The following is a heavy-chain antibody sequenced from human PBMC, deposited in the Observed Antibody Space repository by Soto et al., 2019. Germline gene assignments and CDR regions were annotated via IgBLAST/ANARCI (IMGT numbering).Heavy chain of an antibody. CDR2: IYSSGST. CDR3: TRGQRFSDWFDP. V-gene: IGHV4-4*07. D-gene: IGHD3-3*01. CDR1: GVAINSYY. Sequence: PSETLSLTCTVAGVAINSYYWTWLRQPAGKGLEWIGRIYSSGSTKYNPSLQSRVTMSLDTSKNQFSLRLTSVTAADTAVYYCTRGQRFSDWFDPWGQGTLVTV. J-gene: IGHJ5*02.